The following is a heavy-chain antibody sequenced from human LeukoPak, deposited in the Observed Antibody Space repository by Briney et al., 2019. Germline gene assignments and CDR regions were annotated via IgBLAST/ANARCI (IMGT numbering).Heavy chain of an antibody. D-gene: IGHD2-15*01. Sequence: SETLSLTCTVSGYSISSGYYWGWIRQPPGKGLEWIGSIYHSGSTYYNPSLKSRVTISVDTSKNQFSLKLSSVTAADTAVYYCARSSYCSGGSCASYYYYYYMDVWGKGTTVTVSS. CDR1: GYSISSGYY. CDR2: IYHSGST. V-gene: IGHV4-38-2*02. CDR3: ARSSYCSGGSCASYYYYYYMDV. J-gene: IGHJ6*03.